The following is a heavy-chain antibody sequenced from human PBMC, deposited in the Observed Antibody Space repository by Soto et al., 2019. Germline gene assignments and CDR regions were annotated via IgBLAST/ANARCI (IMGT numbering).Heavy chain of an antibody. V-gene: IGHV3-21*01. CDR1: GFTFSSYS. J-gene: IGHJ6*03. D-gene: IGHD2-21*01. CDR2: INYKSHI. Sequence: EVQLVESGGGLVKPGGSLRLSCAASGFTFSSYSMNWVRQAPGKGLEWVSSINYKSHIDYADSVKGPFTISRDNAKNSLYLQINSLRAEDTAVYFCARDLIYARYYYYMDVWGIGTTVTVSS. CDR3: ARDLIYARYYYYMDV.